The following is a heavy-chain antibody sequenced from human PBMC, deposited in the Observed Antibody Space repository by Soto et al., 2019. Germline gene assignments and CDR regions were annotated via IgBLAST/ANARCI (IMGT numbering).Heavy chain of an antibody. CDR1: GYTFTSYG. D-gene: IGHD2-2*01. Sequence: QVQLVQSGAEVKKPGASVKVSCKASGYTFTSYGICWVRQAPGQGLEWMGWISGYNGNTNYAQNLQGRVTMTTDTSTSAVYMELRSLRSDDRAVYYCARRCSSTRWVELWGRGTLVIVSS. J-gene: IGHJ2*01. CDR2: ISGYNGNT. CDR3: ARRCSSTRWVEL. V-gene: IGHV1-18*01.